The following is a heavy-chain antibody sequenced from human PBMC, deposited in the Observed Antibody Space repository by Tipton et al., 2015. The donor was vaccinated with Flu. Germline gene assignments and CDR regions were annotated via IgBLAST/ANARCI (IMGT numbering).Heavy chain of an antibody. CDR1: GGSISSDSYY. J-gene: IGHJ4*02. CDR2: IYTSGST. D-gene: IGHD4-23*01. V-gene: IGHV4-61*02. Sequence: TLSLTCTVSGGSISSDSYYWSWIRQPAGKGLEWIGRIYTSGSTNYNPSLKSRVTISLDTSKNQFSLKLSSVTAADTAVYYCATEYRGGGNRYYFDYWGQGTLVTVSS. CDR3: ATEYRGGGNRYYFDY.